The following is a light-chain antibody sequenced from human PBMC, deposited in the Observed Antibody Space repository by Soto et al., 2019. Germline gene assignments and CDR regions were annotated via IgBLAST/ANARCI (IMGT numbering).Light chain of an antibody. CDR1: QSVSSN. CDR2: GAS. CDR3: QQYNNWLRIT. J-gene: IGKJ5*01. Sequence: EIVMTQSPATLSVSPGERATLSCRASQSVSSNLAWYQQKPGQAPRLLIYGASTRAPGIPARFSGSGSGTEFTLTISSLQSEEFAVYYCQQYNNWLRITFGQGTRLEIK. V-gene: IGKV3-15*01.